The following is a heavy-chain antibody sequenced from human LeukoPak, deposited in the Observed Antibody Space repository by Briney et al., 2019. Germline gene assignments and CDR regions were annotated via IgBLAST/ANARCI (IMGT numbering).Heavy chain of an antibody. CDR1: GGTFSKYT. D-gene: IGHD4-23*01. CDR3: AIGLQNSQHEPYYYSVMDV. CDR2: IIPIFGTA. V-gene: IGHV1-69*01. Sequence: ASVTVSCTASGGTFSKYTISWVRQAPGQGLEWMGGIIPIFGTANYAQKFQGRVTITADESTSTAYMELSSLRSEDTAVYYCAIGLQNSQHEPYYYSVMDVWGHGTTVNVSS. J-gene: IGHJ6*02.